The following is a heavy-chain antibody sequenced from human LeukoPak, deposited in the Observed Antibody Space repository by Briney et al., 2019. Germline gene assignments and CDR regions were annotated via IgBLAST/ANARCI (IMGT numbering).Heavy chain of an antibody. D-gene: IGHD3-10*01. CDR2: IYYSGST. J-gene: IGHJ4*02. Sequence: SETLSLTCTVSGGSIKSYYWSWIRRPPGKGLEWIGYIYYSGSTNYNPSLKSRVTISVDTSKNQFSLKLGSVTATDTAVYYCARQDYYASGFFEYWGRGTLVTVSS. CDR3: ARQDYYASGFFEY. CDR1: GGSIKSYY. V-gene: IGHV4-59*08.